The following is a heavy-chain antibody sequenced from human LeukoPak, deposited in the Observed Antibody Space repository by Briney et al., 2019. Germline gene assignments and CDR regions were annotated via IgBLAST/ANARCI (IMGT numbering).Heavy chain of an antibody. J-gene: IGHJ4*02. CDR1: GFIVSSNY. CDR2: IYSGDST. Sequence: PGGSLRLSCAASGFIVSSNYMSWVRQAPGKGLEWVSIIYSGDSTSYADSVKGRFTISRDNSKNTLYLQMSSLRAEDTAVYYCARSAGIAATIVLGYWGQGTLVTVSS. D-gene: IGHD5-12*01. V-gene: IGHV3-66*01. CDR3: ARSAGIAATIVLGY.